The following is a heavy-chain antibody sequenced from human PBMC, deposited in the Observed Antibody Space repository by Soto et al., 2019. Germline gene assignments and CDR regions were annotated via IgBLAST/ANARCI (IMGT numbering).Heavy chain of an antibody. CDR3: ARGVSSSWYAADHYYMDF. V-gene: IGHV4-34*01. CDR2: INHSGST. Sequence: SETLSLTCAVYGGSFSGYYWSWIRQPPGKGLEWIGEINHSGSTNYNPSLKSRVTISVDTSKNQFSLKLSSVTAADTAVYYCARGVSSSWYAADHYYMDFWGKGSTVTVSS. CDR1: GGSFSGYY. D-gene: IGHD6-13*01. J-gene: IGHJ6*03.